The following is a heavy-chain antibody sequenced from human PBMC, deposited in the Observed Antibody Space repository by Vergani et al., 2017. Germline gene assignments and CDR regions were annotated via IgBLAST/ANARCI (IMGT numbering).Heavy chain of an antibody. CDR3: ARDALPIVPAAIFGDMGYYYDYMDG. CDR1: GFTFSSYS. D-gene: IGHD2-2*02. Sequence: EVQLVESGGGLVKPGGSLRLSCAASGFTFSSYSMNWVRQAPGKGLEWVSSISSSSSYIYYADSVKGRFTISRDNAKNSLYLQMNSLRAEDTAVYYCARDALPIVPAAIFGDMGYYYDYMDGWSKGTTVTVSS. J-gene: IGHJ6*03. CDR2: ISSSSSYI. V-gene: IGHV3-21*01.